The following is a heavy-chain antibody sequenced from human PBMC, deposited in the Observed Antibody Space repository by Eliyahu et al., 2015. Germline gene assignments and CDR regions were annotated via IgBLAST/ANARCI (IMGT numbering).Heavy chain of an antibody. V-gene: IGHV3-23*01. CDR2: ISGSGGST. Sequence: EVQLLESGGGLVQPGGSLXLSXAXSGFTFSIYAMTWVRQAPGKGVEWVSGISGSGGSTYYADSVKGRFTISRDNSKNTLYLQMNSLRAEDTAVYYCAKYSSGWRGNFDYWGQGTLVTVSS. CDR3: AKYSSGWRGNFDY. CDR1: GFTFSIYA. D-gene: IGHD6-19*01. J-gene: IGHJ4*02.